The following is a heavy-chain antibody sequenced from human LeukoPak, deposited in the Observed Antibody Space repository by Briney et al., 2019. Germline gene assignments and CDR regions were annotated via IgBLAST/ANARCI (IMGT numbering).Heavy chain of an antibody. CDR2: VSYDESSI. V-gene: IGHV3-30*18. D-gene: IGHD1-14*01. CDR1: GFTFSTYG. CDR3: TKAQLPRHEPGNFYFDY. Sequence: GGSLRLSCAASGFTFSTYGMHWVRQAPGKGLEWVAVVSYDESSIYYADSVKGRFTISRDNSKDTVFLHMNSLRSDDTAVYYCTKAQLPRHEPGNFYFDYWGQGILATVSS. J-gene: IGHJ4*02.